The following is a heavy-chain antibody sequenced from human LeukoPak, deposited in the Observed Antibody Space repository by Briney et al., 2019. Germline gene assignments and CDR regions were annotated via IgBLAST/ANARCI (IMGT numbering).Heavy chain of an antibody. CDR2: IYYSGST. CDR3: ARPVPSRLGWFDP. CDR1: GGSISSSSYY. D-gene: IGHD1-1*01. Sequence: SETLSLTCTVSGGSISSSSYYWGWIRQPPGKGLEWIGSIYYSGSTYYNPSLKSRVTISVDTSKNQFSLKLTSVTAADTAVYYCARPVPSRLGWFDPWGQGTLVTVSS. J-gene: IGHJ5*02. V-gene: IGHV4-39*01.